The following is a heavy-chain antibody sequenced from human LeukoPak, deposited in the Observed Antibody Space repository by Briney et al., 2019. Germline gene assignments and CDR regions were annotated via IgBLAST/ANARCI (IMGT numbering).Heavy chain of an antibody. J-gene: IGHJ5*02. CDR3: ARDLGDSNWFDP. D-gene: IGHD1-26*01. CDR2: IYYSGST. Sequence: SETLSLTCTVSGGSVSSGSYYWSWIRQPPGKGLEWIGYIYYSGSTNYNPSLKSRVTISVDTSKNQFSLKLSSVTAADTAVYYCARDLGDSNWFDPWGQGTLVTVSS. V-gene: IGHV4-61*01. CDR1: GGSVSSGSYY.